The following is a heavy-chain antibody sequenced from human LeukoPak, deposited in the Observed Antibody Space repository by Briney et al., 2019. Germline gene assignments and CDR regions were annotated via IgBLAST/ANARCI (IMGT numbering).Heavy chain of an antibody. J-gene: IGHJ4*02. Sequence: GGSLRLSCAASGFTFSSYAMHWVRQAPGKGLEWVAVISYDGSNKYYADSVKGRFTISRDNSKNTLYLQMNSLRAEDTAVYYCARDYRPFWGQGTLVTVSS. D-gene: IGHD1-14*01. CDR2: ISYDGSNK. CDR3: ARDYRPF. CDR1: GFTFSSYA. V-gene: IGHV3-30-3*01.